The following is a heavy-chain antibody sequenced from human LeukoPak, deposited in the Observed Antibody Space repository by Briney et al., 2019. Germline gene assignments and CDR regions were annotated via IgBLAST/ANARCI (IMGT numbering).Heavy chain of an antibody. Sequence: ASVKLFCKASGYTFTGYYMHWVRQAPGQGLEWMGWINPNSGGTNYAQKFQGRVTMTRDTSISSAYMELSRLRSDDTAVYYCARDYGSGWYGWFDPWGQGTLVTVSS. J-gene: IGHJ5*02. D-gene: IGHD6-19*01. CDR2: INPNSGGT. CDR1: GYTFTGYY. V-gene: IGHV1-2*02. CDR3: ARDYGSGWYGWFDP.